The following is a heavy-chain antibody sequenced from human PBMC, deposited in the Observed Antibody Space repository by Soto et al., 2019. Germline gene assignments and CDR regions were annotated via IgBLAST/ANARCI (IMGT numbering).Heavy chain of an antibody. V-gene: IGHV4-30-4*01. Sequence: SETLSLTCTVSGGSISSGDYYWSWIRQPPGKGLEWIGYIYYSGSTYYNPSLKSRVTISVDTSKNQFSLKLSSVTAADTAVYYCARLARIVVECWGQGTMVTVYS. D-gene: IGHD3-22*01. CDR2: IYYSGST. CDR3: ARLARIVVEC. J-gene: IGHJ4*02. CDR1: GGSISSGDYY.